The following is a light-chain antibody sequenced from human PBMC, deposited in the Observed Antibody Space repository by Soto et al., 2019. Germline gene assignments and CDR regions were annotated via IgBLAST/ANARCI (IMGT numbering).Light chain of an antibody. CDR3: SSYTTIPSFIL. J-gene: IGLJ2*01. V-gene: IGLV1-40*01. CDR2: GND. Sequence: QSVLTQPPSVSGAPGQGVTISCTGSSSNIGAGYDVHWYQQLPGAAPKLLIFGNDNRPSGVPDRFSGSRSGTSASLAITGRQAEDEADYYCSSYTTIPSFILFGGGTKLTVL. CDR1: SSNIGAGYD.